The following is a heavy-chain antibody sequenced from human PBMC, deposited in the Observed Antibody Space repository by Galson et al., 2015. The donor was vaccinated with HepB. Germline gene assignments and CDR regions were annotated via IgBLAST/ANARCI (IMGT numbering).Heavy chain of an antibody. CDR1: GGSISSSSYY. J-gene: IGHJ6*02. CDR2: IYYSGST. Sequence: ETLSLTCTVSGGSISSSSYYWGWIRQPPGKGLEWIGTIYYSGSTYYNPSLKSRVTISVDTSKNQFSLKLSSVTAADTAVYYCARDEVLWFGESTYYYYGMDVWGQGTTVTVSS. CDR3: ARDEVLWFGESTYYYYGMDV. V-gene: IGHV4-39*07. D-gene: IGHD3-10*01.